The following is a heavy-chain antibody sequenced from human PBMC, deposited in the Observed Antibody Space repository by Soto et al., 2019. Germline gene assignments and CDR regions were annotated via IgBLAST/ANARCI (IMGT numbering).Heavy chain of an antibody. Sequence: QVQLQESGPGLVKPSQTLSLTCTVSGGSISSGGYYWSWIRQHPGKGLEWIGYIHYSGSTYYNPSLKSRVTISVDTSKNQFSLKLSSVTAADTAVYYCARVSGSYYMNYYYYMDVWGKGTTVTVSS. CDR1: GGSISSGGYY. CDR2: IHYSGST. V-gene: IGHV4-31*03. J-gene: IGHJ6*03. D-gene: IGHD3-10*01. CDR3: ARVSGSYYMNYYYYMDV.